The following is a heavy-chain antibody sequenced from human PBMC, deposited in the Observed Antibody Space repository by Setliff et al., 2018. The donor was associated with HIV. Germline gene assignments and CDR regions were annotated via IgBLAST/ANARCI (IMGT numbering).Heavy chain of an antibody. CDR3: AREIGDYYDSSGYYPPTDYYYGMDV. CDR2: INAGDDNT. D-gene: IGHD3-22*01. J-gene: IGHJ6*02. V-gene: IGHV1-3*01. CDR1: GYTFSTNA. Sequence: AASVKVSCKASGYTFSTNAIHWVRQAPGQRLEWMGYINAGDDNTNYAQKLQGRVTMTTDTSTSTAYMELRSLRSDDTAVYYCAREIGDYYDSSGYYPPTDYYYGMDVWGQGTTVTVSS.